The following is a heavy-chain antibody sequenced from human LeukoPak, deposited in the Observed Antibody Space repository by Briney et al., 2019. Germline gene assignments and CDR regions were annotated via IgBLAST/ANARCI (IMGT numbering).Heavy chain of an antibody. CDR2: LNPNSGDT. D-gene: IGHD5-24*01. CDR3: ARGRNIEMTTMSGGSDY. V-gene: IGHV1-2*02. J-gene: IGHJ4*02. Sequence: ASVKVSCKASGYDFTSVGITWVRRAPGQGLEWMGWLNPNSGDTNYAQKFQGRVSMTRDSSISTAYMDLSDLRSDDTAVYSCARGRNIEMTTMSGGSDYWGQGTLVTVSS. CDR1: GYDFTSVG.